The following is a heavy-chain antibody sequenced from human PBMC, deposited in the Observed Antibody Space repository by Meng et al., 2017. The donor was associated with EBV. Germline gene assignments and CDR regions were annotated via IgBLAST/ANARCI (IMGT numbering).Heavy chain of an antibody. Sequence: QVQLVQSGAEAKKPGASVKVSCKASGYTFTNYDINWVRQATGQGLEWMGWMNPNNGNTGYAQKFQGRVTMTRNPSINTAYMELTSLTSEDTAVYYCARGETVAGTWWFDPWGHGPLVTVSS. V-gene: IGHV1-8*01. J-gene: IGHJ5*02. CDR1: GYTFTNYD. CDR2: MNPNNGNT. D-gene: IGHD6-19*01. CDR3: ARGETVAGTWWFDP.